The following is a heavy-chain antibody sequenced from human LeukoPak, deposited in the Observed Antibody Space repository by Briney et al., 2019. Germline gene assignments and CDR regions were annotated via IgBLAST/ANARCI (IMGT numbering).Heavy chain of an antibody. CDR1: GFPFSSYG. Sequence: GGSLRLSCAASGFPFSSYGMHWVRQAPGKGLEWVARLVYDARSDYANSVKGRFSISRDDSKNTLLLDMSNLRVEDTALYYCARDLSAAFDFWGQGVLVTVSS. V-gene: IGHV3-33*01. CDR2: LVYDARS. J-gene: IGHJ4*02. CDR3: ARDLSAAFDF. D-gene: IGHD6-25*01.